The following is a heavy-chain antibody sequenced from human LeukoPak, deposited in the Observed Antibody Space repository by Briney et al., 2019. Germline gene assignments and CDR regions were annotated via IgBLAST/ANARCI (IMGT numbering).Heavy chain of an antibody. CDR3: ARALRYDDSSGYYAY. V-gene: IGHV1-2*02. CDR1: GYTFSGYY. J-gene: IGHJ4*02. CDR2: INPNSGAT. Sequence: ASVKVSCKASGYTFSGYYMHWVRRAPGQGLEWMGWINPNSGATNYAQTLQGRVTMTRDTSISIVYMELSRLRTDDTAVYYCARALRYDDSSGYYAYWGQGTLVTVSS. D-gene: IGHD3-22*01.